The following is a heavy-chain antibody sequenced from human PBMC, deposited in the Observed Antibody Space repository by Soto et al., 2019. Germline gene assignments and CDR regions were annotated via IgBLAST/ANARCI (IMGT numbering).Heavy chain of an antibody. V-gene: IGHV4-30-4*01. CDR2: IYYSGST. D-gene: IGHD5-18*01. J-gene: IGHJ4*02. CDR1: GGSISSGDYY. Sequence: QVQLQESGPGLVKPSQTLSLTCTVSGGSISSGDYYWSWLRQPPGKGLEWIGYIYYSGSTYSNPSLQGRVTISVDTSKNQSSLKRSSVTAAATAVYYCARVKGGGGAMVHNYWGQGTQVTVSS. CDR3: ARVKGGGGAMVHNY.